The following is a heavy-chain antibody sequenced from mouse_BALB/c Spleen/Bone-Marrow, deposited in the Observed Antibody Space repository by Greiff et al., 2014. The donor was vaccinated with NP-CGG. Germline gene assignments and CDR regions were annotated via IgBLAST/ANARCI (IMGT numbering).Heavy chain of an antibody. CDR3: ARKGWYYAMDY. Sequence: VQLQQSGPELVTPGASVKMSCKASGYTFTSYVMHWVKQKPGQGLEWIGYINPYNDGTKYNEKFKDKATLTSDKSSSTAYMELSSLTSEDSAVYYCARKGWYYAMDYWGQGTSVTVSS. CDR1: GYTFTSYV. CDR2: INPYNDGT. J-gene: IGHJ4*01. D-gene: IGHD2-3*01. V-gene: IGHV1-14*01.